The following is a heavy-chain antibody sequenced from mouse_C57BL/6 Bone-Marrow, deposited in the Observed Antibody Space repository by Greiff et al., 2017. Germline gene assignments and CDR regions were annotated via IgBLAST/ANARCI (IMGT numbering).Heavy chain of an antibody. CDR1: GFNIKDDY. CDR3: TTETTVGAPYYAMDY. J-gene: IGHJ4*01. V-gene: IGHV14-4*01. CDR2: IDPENGDT. D-gene: IGHD1-1*01. Sequence: VQLQQSGAELVRPGASVKLSCTASGFNIKDDYMHWVKQRPEQGLEWIGWIDPENGDTEYASKFQGKATITADTSSNTAYLQHSSLTSEDTAVYYCTTETTVGAPYYAMDYWGQGTSVTVSS.